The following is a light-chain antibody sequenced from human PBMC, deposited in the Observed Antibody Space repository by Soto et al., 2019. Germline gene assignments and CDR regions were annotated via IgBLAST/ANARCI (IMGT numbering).Light chain of an antibody. Sequence: EIVLTQSPATLSLSPGERATLSCRASQSVSSSYLAWYQQKPGQAPRLLIYGASSRATGIPDRFSGSGSGTDFTLTISRLEPEDFAVYYCQQYNIWPWTFGQGTKVDIK. V-gene: IGKV3-20*01. CDR2: GAS. CDR1: QSVSSSY. CDR3: QQYNIWPWT. J-gene: IGKJ1*01.